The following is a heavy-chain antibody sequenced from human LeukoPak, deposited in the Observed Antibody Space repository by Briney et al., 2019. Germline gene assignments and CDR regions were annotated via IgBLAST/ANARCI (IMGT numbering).Heavy chain of an antibody. CDR2: INPSGGDT. V-gene: IGHV1-46*01. CDR3: ARDGDRQSQQWLASPSVY. Sequence: ASVKVSCKTSGYTFTSYYMHWARQAPGQGLEWMGIINPSGGDTSFAQKFQGRVTVTRDTSTNTVYMELSSLRSEDTAVYYCARDGDRQSQQWLASPSVYWGQGALVTVSS. D-gene: IGHD6-19*01. J-gene: IGHJ4*02. CDR1: GYTFTSYY.